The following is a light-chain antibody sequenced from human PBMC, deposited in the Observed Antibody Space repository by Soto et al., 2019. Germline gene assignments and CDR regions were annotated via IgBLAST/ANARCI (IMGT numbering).Light chain of an antibody. J-gene: IGKJ2*01. CDR2: KAS. V-gene: IGKV1-5*03. CDR3: QQYNSYPYT. CDR1: QTINSW. Sequence: DIQMTQSPSTLSASVGDRVTITCRASQTINSWLAWYQQKPGKAPKLLIYKASTLESGVPSRLSGSGSVTEFTLTISSLQPDDSGIYHCQQYNSYPYTFGQGTKLEIK.